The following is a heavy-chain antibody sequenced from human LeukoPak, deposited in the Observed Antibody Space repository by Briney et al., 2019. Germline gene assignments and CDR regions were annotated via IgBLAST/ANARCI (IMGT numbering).Heavy chain of an antibody. D-gene: IGHD4-17*01. J-gene: IGHJ4*02. V-gene: IGHV1-2*06. CDR2: INPNSGGT. CDR3: AIDLNDYGDYDLGY. Sequence: ASVTVSCKASGYTFTGYYLHWVRQAPGQGLEWMGRINPNSGGTNYAQKFQGRVTMTRDTSISTAYMELSRLRSDDTAVYYCAIDLNDYGDYDLGYWGQGTLVTVSS. CDR1: GYTFTGYY.